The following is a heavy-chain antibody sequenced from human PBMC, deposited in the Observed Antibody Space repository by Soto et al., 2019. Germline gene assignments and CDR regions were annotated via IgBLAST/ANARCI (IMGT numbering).Heavy chain of an antibody. CDR3: ARDSVEGSSGRGSSSPLRF. CDR1: GGTFSTYA. D-gene: IGHD1-26*01. Sequence: SVKVSCKASGGTFSTYALSWVRQAPGQGLEWMGGIIPLFGTANYAQKFQGRVTITADKSTSTAYMELSSLRSEDTAVYYCARDSVEGSSGRGSSSPLRFWGQGTLVTVS. V-gene: IGHV1-69*06. J-gene: IGHJ4*02. CDR2: IIPLFGTA.